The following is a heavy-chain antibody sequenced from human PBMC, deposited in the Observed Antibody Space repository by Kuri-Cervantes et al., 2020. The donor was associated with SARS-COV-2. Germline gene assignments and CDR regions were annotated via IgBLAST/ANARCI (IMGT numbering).Heavy chain of an antibody. CDR3: ARVPRVQLWSTLLWFDY. J-gene: IGHJ4*02. Sequence: SETLSLTCTVSGGSISNYYWSWIRQPAGKGLEWIGRIYTSGSTNYNPSLKSRVTISVDTSKNQFSLKLSSVTAADTAVYYCARVPRVQLWSTLLWFDYWGQGTLVTVSS. D-gene: IGHD5-18*01. V-gene: IGHV4-4*07. CDR1: GGSISNYY. CDR2: IYTSGST.